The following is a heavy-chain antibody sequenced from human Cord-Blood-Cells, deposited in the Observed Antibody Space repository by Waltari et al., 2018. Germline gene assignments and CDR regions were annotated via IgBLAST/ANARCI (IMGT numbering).Heavy chain of an antibody. CDR2: IDWDDDK. CDR3: ARNYGGNAYFDY. J-gene: IGHJ4*02. CDR1: GFSRSPRGTC. Sequence: QVTLRESGPALGKPTQTLTLTCTFSGFSRSPRGTCASWLRQPPGKALEWLALIDWDDDKYYSTSLKTRLNISKDTSKNQVVLTMTNMDPVDTATYYCARNYGGNAYFDYWGQGTLVTVSS. V-gene: IGHV2-70*01. D-gene: IGHD4-17*01.